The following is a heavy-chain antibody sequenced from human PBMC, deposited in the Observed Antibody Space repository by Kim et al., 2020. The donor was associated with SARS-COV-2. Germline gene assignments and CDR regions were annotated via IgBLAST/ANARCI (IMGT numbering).Heavy chain of an antibody. CDR1: GYTLTELS. CDR2: FDPEDGET. V-gene: IGHV1-24*01. J-gene: IGHJ2*01. CDR3: ATLVVTAIRAWYFDL. Sequence: ASVKVSCKVSGYTLTELSMHWVRQAPGKGLEWMGGFDPEDGETIYAQKFQGRVTMTEDTSTDTAYMELSSLRSEDTAVYYCATLVVTAIRAWYFDLWGRGTLVTVSS. D-gene: IGHD2-21*02.